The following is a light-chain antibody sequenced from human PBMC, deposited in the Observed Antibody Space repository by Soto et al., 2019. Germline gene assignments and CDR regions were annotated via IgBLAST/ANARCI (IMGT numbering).Light chain of an antibody. Sequence: DIQMTQSPSSLSASVGDRVTITCRASQSISTYLNWYQQKPGKVPELLIYAASSLERGVPSRFSGAGSGPDFMLTIGSLQPEDFATYYCQQCYSTPITFGQGTRLVIK. CDR3: QQCYSTPIT. CDR2: AAS. J-gene: IGKJ5*01. CDR1: QSISTY. V-gene: IGKV1-39*01.